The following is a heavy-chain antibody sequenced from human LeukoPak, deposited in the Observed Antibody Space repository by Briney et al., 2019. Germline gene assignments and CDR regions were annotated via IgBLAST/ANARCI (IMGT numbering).Heavy chain of an antibody. V-gene: IGHV3-48*03. CDR1: GFTFSNYA. CDR2: ISSGGTTI. J-gene: IGHJ6*02. Sequence: GGSLRLPCAASGFTFSNYALNWVRQAPGKGLEWVSYISSGGTTIYYADSVKGRFTFSRDNAKNSLYLQMNSLRAEDTAVYYCARDLSYCTITSCSYYYYGMDVWGQGTTVTVSS. CDR3: ARDLSYCTITSCSYYYYGMDV. D-gene: IGHD2-2*01.